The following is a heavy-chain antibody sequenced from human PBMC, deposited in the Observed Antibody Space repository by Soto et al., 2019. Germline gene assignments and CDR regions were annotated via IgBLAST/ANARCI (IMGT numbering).Heavy chain of an antibody. J-gene: IGHJ6*02. CDR1: GGSISSSNW. V-gene: IGHV4-4*02. CDR2: IYHSGST. D-gene: IGHD3-10*01. Sequence: QVQLQESGPGLVKPSGTLSLTCAVSGGSISSSNWWSWVRQPPGKGLEWIGEIYHSGSTNYNPSLKSRVTISIDKSKNQFSLKLSSVTAADTAVYYCASSAGRGAYYYGMDVWGQGTTVTVSS. CDR3: ASSAGRGAYYYGMDV.